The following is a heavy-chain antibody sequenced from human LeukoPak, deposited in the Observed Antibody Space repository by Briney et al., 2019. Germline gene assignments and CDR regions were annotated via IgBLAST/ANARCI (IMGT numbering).Heavy chain of an antibody. D-gene: IGHD3-22*01. CDR2: IYYSGST. V-gene: IGHV4-31*03. CDR1: GGSISSGGYY. CDR3: ARVFSANYDSSGYYYIDAFDI. Sequence: SETLSLTCTVSGGSISSGGYYWSWIRQHPGKGLEWIGYIYYSGSTYYNPSLKSRVNITEYTSKNQFSLKLSPVTAADTAVYYCARVFSANYDSSGYYYIDAFDIWGQGTMVTVSS. J-gene: IGHJ3*02.